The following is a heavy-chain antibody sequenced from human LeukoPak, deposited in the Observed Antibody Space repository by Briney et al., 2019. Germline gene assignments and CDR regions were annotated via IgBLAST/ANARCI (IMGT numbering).Heavy chain of an antibody. D-gene: IGHD2-2*01. CDR2: IIPIFGTA. CDR3: ASMRLVVVPAAMYFDY. J-gene: IGHJ4*02. V-gene: IGHV1-69*05. Sequence: SVKVSCKASGGTFSSYAISWVRQAPGQGLEWMGGIIPIFGTANYAQKFQGRVTITTDESTSTAYMELSSLRSEDTAVYYCASMRLVVVPAAMYFDYWGQGTLVTVSS. CDR1: GGTFSSYA.